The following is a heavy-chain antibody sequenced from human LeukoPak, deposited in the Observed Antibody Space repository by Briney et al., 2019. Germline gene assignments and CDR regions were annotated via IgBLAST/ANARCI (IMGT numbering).Heavy chain of an antibody. V-gene: IGHV3-30-3*01. J-gene: IGHJ6*02. CDR1: GFTFSSYA. CDR2: ISYDGSNK. CDR3: ARDDLLGYYGMDV. Sequence: PGGSLRLSCAASGFTFSSYAMHWVRQAPGKGLEWVAVISYDGSNKYYADSVKGRFTISRDNSKNTLYLQMNSLRAEDTAVYYCARDDLLGYYGMDVWGQGTTVTVSS. D-gene: IGHD3-10*01.